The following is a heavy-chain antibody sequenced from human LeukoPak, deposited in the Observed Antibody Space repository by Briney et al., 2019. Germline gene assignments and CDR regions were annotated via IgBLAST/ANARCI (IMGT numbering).Heavy chain of an antibody. D-gene: IGHD5-18*01. CDR3: AKDGHSYGDQFDY. CDR1: GFTFSSYG. Sequence: GRSLRLSCAASGFTFSSYGMHWVRQAPGKGLEWVAVISYDGSNKYYADSVKGRFTISRDNAKNSLYLQMNSLRAEDTAVYYCAKDGHSYGDQFDYWGQGTLVTVSS. CDR2: ISYDGSNK. V-gene: IGHV3-30*18. J-gene: IGHJ4*02.